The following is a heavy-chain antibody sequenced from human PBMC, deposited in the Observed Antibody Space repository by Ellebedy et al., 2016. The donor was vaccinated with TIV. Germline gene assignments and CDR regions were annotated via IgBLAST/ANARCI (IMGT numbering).Heavy chain of an antibody. J-gene: IGHJ5*02. CDR1: GGSISSGDHY. V-gene: IGHV4-30-4*01. CDR3: ARKIGESWFDP. CDR2: IYYSGST. D-gene: IGHD3-16*01. Sequence: MPSETLSLTCTVSGGSISSGDHYWRWIRQPPGKGLEWIGYIYYSGSTYHNPSLKSRVTISVDTSKNQFSLQLSSVTAADTAVYHCARKIGESWFDPWGQGTLVTVSS.